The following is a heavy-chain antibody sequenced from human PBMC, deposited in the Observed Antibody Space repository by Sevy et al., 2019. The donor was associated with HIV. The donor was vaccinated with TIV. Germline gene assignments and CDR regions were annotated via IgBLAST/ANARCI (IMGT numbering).Heavy chain of an antibody. Sequence: SLKISCKASGYSFTSSWIGWVRQMPGKGLEWMGIIYTTDSDARYSPSFEGQVTISVDKSISTAYLRWGSLKASDTAMYYCARRGAGGGWYHFDYWGQGTLVTVSS. CDR3: ARRGAGGGWYHFDY. V-gene: IGHV5-51*01. J-gene: IGHJ4*02. CDR2: IYTTDSDA. D-gene: IGHD6-19*01. CDR1: GYSFTSSW.